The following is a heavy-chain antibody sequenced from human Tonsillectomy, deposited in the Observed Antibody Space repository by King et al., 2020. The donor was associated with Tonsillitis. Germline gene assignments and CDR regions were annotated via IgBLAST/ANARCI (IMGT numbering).Heavy chain of an antibody. D-gene: IGHD3-10*01. CDR1: GGTFSSYA. V-gene: IGHV1-69*12. CDR3: ARGGSYYGSGSYGGWFDP. J-gene: IGHJ5*02. Sequence: QLVQSGAEVKKPGSSVKVSCKASGGTFSSYAISWVRQAPGQGLEWMGGIIPIFGTANYAQKFQGRVTITADESTSTAYMELGSLRSEDTAVYYCARGGSYYGSGSYGGWFDPWGQGTLVTVSS. CDR2: IIPIFGTA.